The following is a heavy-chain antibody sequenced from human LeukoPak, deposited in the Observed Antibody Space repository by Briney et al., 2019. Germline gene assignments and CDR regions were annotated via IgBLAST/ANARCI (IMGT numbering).Heavy chain of an antibody. CDR1: GYTFTSYG. CDR2: ISAYNGKT. CDR3: ARVSQRKGAYYYDSSGYSWFDY. Sequence: ASVKVSCTASGYTFTSYGISWVRQAPGQGLEWMGWISAYNGKTNYAQKLQGRVTITTDTSTRTAYMELRSLRSDDTAVYYCARVSQRKGAYYYDSSGYSWFDYWGQGTLVTVSS. V-gene: IGHV1-18*01. J-gene: IGHJ4*02. D-gene: IGHD3-22*01.